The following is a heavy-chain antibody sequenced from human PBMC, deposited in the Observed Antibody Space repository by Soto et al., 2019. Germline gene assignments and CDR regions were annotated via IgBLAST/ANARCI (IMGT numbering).Heavy chain of an antibody. D-gene: IGHD2-2*01. V-gene: IGHV4-4*02. J-gene: IGHJ4*02. CDR2: IYHSGST. CDR1: GGSISSINW. Sequence: SETLSPTCPVSGGSISSINWGSWVRQPPGKRLEGSGEIYHSGSTYYNPALKSRVTISIDRSKIQFSLKLSSVSAADTAVYYCARVPVYWGQGILVTV. CDR3: ARVPVY.